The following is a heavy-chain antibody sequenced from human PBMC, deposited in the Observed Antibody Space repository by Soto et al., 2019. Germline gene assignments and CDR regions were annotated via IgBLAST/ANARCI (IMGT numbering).Heavy chain of an antibody. CDR2: LHSDGSTT. Sequence: GGSLRLSCAASGFIFNNYWMHWVRQAPGRGLVWVSRLHSDGSTTTYADSVKGRFTISRDNAKNTLYLQMNSLRAEDTAVYYCARELPTTIRGGYYYSYGMDVWGQGTTVTVYS. CDR3: ARELPTTIRGGYYYSYGMDV. CDR1: GFIFNNYW. J-gene: IGHJ6*02. D-gene: IGHD2-2*02. V-gene: IGHV3-74*03.